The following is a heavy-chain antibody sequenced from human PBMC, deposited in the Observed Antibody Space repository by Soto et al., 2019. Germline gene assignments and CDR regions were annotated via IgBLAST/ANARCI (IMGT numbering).Heavy chain of an antibody. D-gene: IGHD5-12*01. CDR1: GFTVSSNY. V-gene: IGHV3-66*01. Sequence: EVQLVESGGGLVQPGGSLRLSCAASGFTVSSNYMSWVRQAPGTWLEWVSVIYSGGSTYYADSVKGRFTISRDNSKNTLYLQMNSLRAEDTAVYYCARGLYSGWHYFDYWGQGTLVTVSS. CDR3: ARGLYSGWHYFDY. CDR2: IYSGGST. J-gene: IGHJ4*02.